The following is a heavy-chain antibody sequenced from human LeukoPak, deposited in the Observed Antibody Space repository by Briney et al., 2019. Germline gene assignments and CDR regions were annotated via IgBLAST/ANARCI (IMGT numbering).Heavy chain of an antibody. J-gene: IGHJ6*02. D-gene: IGHD3-22*01. CDR2: IFYGGST. Sequence: SETLSLTCTVSGGSVSSGSYYWSWIRQPPGKGLEWIGFIFYGGSTNYNPSLKSRVTISEDTSKNQFSLKLSSVTAADTAVYYCARSGFRDYYFAMDVWGQGTTVTVSS. CDR3: ARSGFRDYYFAMDV. CDR1: GGSVSSGSYY. V-gene: IGHV4-61*01.